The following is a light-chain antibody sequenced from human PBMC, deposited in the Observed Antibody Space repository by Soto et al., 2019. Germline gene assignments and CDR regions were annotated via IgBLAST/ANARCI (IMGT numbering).Light chain of an antibody. CDR3: SSYTSSSTLV. V-gene: IGLV2-14*01. CDR2: EVS. CDR1: SSDVGGYKY. J-gene: IGLJ3*02. Sequence: QLVLTQPASVSGSPGQSITISCTGTSSDVGGYKYVSWYQQEPGKAPKLMIYEVSNRPSGVSNRFSGSKSGNTASLTISGLQAEDEADYYCSSYTSSSTLVFGGGTKVTVL.